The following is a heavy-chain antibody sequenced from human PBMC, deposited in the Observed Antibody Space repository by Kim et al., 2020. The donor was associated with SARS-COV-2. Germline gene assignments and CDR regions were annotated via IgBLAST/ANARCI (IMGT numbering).Heavy chain of an antibody. Sequence: SETLSLTCTVSGGSISSYYWSWIRQPAGKGLEWIGRIYTSGSTNYNPSLKSRVTMSVDTSKNQFSLKLSSVTAADTAVYYCARDHTWSGYYPPNLYYYGMDVWGQGTTVTVSS. J-gene: IGHJ6*02. D-gene: IGHD3-3*01. CDR3: ARDHTWSGYYPPNLYYYGMDV. CDR1: GGSISSYY. V-gene: IGHV4-4*07. CDR2: IYTSGST.